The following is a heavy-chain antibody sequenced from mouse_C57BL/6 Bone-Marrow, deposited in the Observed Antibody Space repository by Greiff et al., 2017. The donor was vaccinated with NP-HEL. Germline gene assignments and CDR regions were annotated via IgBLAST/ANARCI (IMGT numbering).Heavy chain of an antibody. CDR2: IRNKANNHAT. J-gene: IGHJ2*01. D-gene: IGHD1-1*01. CDR3: TRGYGSSYSYYFDY. V-gene: IGHV6-6*01. CDR1: GFTFSDAW. Sequence: EVQGVESGGGLVQPGGSMKLSCAASGFTFSDAWMDWVRQSPEKGLEWVAEIRNKANNHATYYAESVKGRFTISRDDSKSSVYLQMNSLRAEDTGSYYCTRGYGSSYSYYFDYWGQGTTLTVSS.